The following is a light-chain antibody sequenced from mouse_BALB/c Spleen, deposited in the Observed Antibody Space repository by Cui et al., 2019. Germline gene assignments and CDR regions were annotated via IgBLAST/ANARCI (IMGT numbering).Light chain of an antibody. CDR1: QGISGN. CDR2: YTS. V-gene: IGKV9-123*01. J-gene: IGKJ1*01. CDR3: LQRNAYPWT. Sequence: DIQMIQSPSSMFASLGDRVSLSCRASQGISGNLDWYRQKPGGTIKLLIYYTSNLNSGVPSRFSGSGSGSDYSLTISSLESEDFADYYCLQRNAYPWTFGGGTKLEIK.